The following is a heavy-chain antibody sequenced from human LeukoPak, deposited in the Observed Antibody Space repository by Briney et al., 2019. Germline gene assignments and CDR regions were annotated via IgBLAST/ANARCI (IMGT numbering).Heavy chain of an antibody. CDR1: GHTFTSYG. D-gene: IGHD4-17*01. V-gene: IGHV1-18*01. CDR3: ATDRQRTTVTTYWYFDL. Sequence: GASVKVSCKASGHTFTSYGISWVRQAPGQGLEWMGWISAYNGNTNYAQKLQGRVTMTTDTSTSTAYMELRSLRSEDTAVYYCATDRQRTTVTTYWYFDLWGRGTLVTVSS. J-gene: IGHJ2*01. CDR2: ISAYNGNT.